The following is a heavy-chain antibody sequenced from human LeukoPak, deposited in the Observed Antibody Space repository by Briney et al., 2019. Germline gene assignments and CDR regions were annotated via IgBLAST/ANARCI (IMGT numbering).Heavy chain of an antibody. CDR2: ISSNGGST. Sequence: GSLRLSCAASGFTFSSYAMHWVRQAPGKGLEYVSAISSNGGSTYYANSVKGRFTISRDNSKNTLYLQMGSLRAEDMAVYYCARDPGGIAAAGTGGDYFDYWGQGTLVTVSS. J-gene: IGHJ4*02. D-gene: IGHD6-13*01. CDR1: GFTFSSYA. V-gene: IGHV3-64*01. CDR3: ARDPGGIAAAGTGGDYFDY.